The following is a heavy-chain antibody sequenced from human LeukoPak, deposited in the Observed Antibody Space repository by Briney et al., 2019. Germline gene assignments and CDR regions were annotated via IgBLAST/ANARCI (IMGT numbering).Heavy chain of an antibody. J-gene: IGHJ4*02. Sequence: PSQTLSLTRAVSGGSISSGGYSWSWIRQPPGKGLEWIVYIYHSGSTYYNPSLKSRVTISVDRSKNQFSLKLSSVTAAGTAVYYCARTVATIYEDYFDYWGQGTLVTVSS. D-gene: IGHD5-12*01. CDR1: GGSISSGGYS. CDR3: ARTVATIYEDYFDY. CDR2: IYHSGST. V-gene: IGHV4-30-2*01.